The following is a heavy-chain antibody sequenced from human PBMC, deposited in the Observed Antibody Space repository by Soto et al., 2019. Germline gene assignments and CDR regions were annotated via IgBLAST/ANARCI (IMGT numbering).Heavy chain of an antibody. CDR3: LSDRGYGHSSVPDY. D-gene: IGHD5-18*01. Sequence: QAQLVESGGGVVQPGRSLRLSCAASGFAFSSYGMHWVRQAPGTGLEWGAVISYDGSLQHYAESVKGRFTIYRDYSKKMGLLQMGSVRAEETAVYDCLSDRGYGHSSVPDYCGQGTLVSVSS. V-gene: IGHV3-30*03. CDR1: GFAFSSYG. J-gene: IGHJ4*02. CDR2: ISYDGSLQ.